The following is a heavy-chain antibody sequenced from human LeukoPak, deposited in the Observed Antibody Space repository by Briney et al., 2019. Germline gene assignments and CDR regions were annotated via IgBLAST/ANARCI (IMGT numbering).Heavy chain of an antibody. J-gene: IGHJ4*02. CDR1: GFTFSSYA. Sequence: GGSLRLSCAASGFTFSSYAMSWVRQAPGKGLEWVSAISGSGGSTYYADSVKGRFTISRDNSKNTLYLQMNSLRAEGTAGYYCGGGGDGYNYFARRNFDYWGQGTLVTVSS. V-gene: IGHV3-23*01. D-gene: IGHD5-24*01. CDR3: GGGGDGYNYFARRNFDY. CDR2: ISGSGGST.